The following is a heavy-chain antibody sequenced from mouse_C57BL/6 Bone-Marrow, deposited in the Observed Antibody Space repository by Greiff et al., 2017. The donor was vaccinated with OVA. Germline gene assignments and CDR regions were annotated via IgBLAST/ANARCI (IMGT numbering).Heavy chain of an antibody. CDR1: GYSITSGYY. CDR3: ATPYDYYYAMDY. J-gene: IGHJ4*01. Sequence: ESGPGLVKPSQSLSLTCSVTGYSITSGYYWNWIRQFPGNKLEWMGYISYDGSNNYNPSLKNRISITRDTSKNQFFLKLNSVTTEDTATYYCATPYDYYYAMDYWGQGTSVTVSS. D-gene: IGHD2-4*01. V-gene: IGHV3-6*01. CDR2: ISYDGSN.